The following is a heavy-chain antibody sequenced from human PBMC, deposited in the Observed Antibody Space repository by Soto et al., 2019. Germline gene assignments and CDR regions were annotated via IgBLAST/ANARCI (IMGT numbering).Heavy chain of an antibody. CDR3: ARSDGYHFNWLDS. CDR1: GYTFASYD. J-gene: IGHJ5*01. CDR2: MNPNSNNT. Sequence: QVQLVQSGAEVKTPGASVKVSCKASGYTFASYDINWVRQAPGQGLEWMGWMNPNSNNTGYAQKLQGRLTMTRDIALNIAHMELSSLRNEDTAVYYCARSDGYHFNWLDSWGQGTLVTVSA. D-gene: IGHD2-21*01. V-gene: IGHV1-8*01.